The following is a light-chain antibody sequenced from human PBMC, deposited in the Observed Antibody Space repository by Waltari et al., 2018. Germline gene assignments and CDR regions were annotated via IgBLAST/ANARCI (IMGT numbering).Light chain of an antibody. CDR3: YSTDSTGHERV. V-gene: IGLV3-10*01. J-gene: IGLJ3*02. CDR2: EDT. Sequence: SYELTQPPSVSVSPGQTARITCSGEQLAKKYAYWYQQKAGQAPVLVIFEDTKRPSAIPERFSGSSSGTMATLTITGAQVEDEADYYCYSTDSTGHERVFGGGTELTVL. CDR1: QLAKKY.